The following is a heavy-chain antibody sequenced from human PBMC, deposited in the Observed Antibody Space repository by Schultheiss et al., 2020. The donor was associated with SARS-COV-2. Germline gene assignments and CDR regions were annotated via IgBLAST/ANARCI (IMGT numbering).Heavy chain of an antibody. V-gene: IGHV1-18*01. CDR3: AREYCGGDCYIDY. CDR2: ISADNGNT. J-gene: IGHJ4*02. D-gene: IGHD2-21*01. Sequence: ASVKVSCKASGYTFTDYGFSWVRQAPGQGLEWMGWISADNGNTNYAQNLQGRVTMTTDTSTSTAYMELRSLRSDDTAVYYCAREYCGGDCYIDYWGQGTLVTVSS. CDR1: GYTFTDYG.